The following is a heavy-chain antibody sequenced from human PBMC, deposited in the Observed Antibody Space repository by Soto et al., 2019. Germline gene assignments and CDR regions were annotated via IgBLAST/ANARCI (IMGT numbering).Heavy chain of an antibody. CDR2: ISYDGSNK. V-gene: IGHV3-30*18. D-gene: IGHD6-6*01. J-gene: IGHJ4*02. CDR1: GFTFSSYG. CDR3: AKTFPRGAAPDY. Sequence: QVQLVESGGGVVQPGRSLRLSCAASGFTFSSYGMHWVRQAPGKGLEWVAVISYDGSNKYYADSVKGRFTISRDNSKNTLYLQMNSLRAEDTAVYYCAKTFPRGAAPDYWGQETLVTVSS.